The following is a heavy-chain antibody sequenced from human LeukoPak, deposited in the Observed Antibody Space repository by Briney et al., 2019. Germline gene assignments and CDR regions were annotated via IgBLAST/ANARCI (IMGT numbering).Heavy chain of an antibody. D-gene: IGHD3-22*01. CDR1: GYTFSSYS. CDR2: INVRSNSI. J-gene: IGHJ4*02. V-gene: IGHV3-21*01. Sequence: GGSLRLSCAASGYTFSSYSINWVRQAPGKGLEWVSSINVRSNSIYYADSVRGRFRISRDDARDSLYLQMNSLRAEDTAVYYCVRLRRNSDTSGFYYYYDFWGQGTLVTVSS. CDR3: VRLRRNSDTSGFYYYYDF.